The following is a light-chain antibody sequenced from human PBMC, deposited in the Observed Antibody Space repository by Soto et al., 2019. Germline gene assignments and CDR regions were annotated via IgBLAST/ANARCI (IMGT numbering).Light chain of an antibody. Sequence: AIQMTQSPSSLSASLLDRVTITCRASQGIRNDLGWYQQKPGKAPKFLIHGASRLQSGVPARFSGSGSGTDFTLSINSLQPEDFATYYCQQAYSFPITFGQGTRLETK. CDR2: GAS. CDR3: QQAYSFPIT. V-gene: IGKV1-6*01. J-gene: IGKJ5*01. CDR1: QGIRND.